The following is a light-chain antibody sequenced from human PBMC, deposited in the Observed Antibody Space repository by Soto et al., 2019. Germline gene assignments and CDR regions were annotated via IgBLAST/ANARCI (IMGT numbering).Light chain of an antibody. Sequence: ETVMTQSPATLSVSPGERATLSCRASQSIRSTLAWFQQKPGQAPRLLIYGASNRATGIPDRFSGSWSGTEFTLTISRLEPEDFAVYYCQQYGSSLRTFGQGTKV. V-gene: IGKV3-20*01. CDR1: QSIRST. J-gene: IGKJ1*01. CDR2: GAS. CDR3: QQYGSSLRT.